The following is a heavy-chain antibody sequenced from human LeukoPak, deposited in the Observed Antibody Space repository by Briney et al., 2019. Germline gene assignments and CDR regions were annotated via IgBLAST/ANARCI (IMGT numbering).Heavy chain of an antibody. J-gene: IGHJ4*02. D-gene: IGHD3-16*01. Sequence: PGGSLRLSCAASGFTFSSYAMSWVRQAPGKGLEWVSAISGSGGSTYYADSVKGRFTISRDNSKNTLYLQMNSLRAEDTAVYYCAKDLDDYVWGRTFDYWGQGTLVTVSS. CDR2: ISGSGGST. CDR3: AKDLDDYVWGRTFDY. V-gene: IGHV3-23*01. CDR1: GFTFSSYA.